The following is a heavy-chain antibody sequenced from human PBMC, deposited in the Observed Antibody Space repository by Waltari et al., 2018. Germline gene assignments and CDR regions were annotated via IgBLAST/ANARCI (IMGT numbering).Heavy chain of an antibody. CDR2: IYAGDSDT. D-gene: IGHD6-19*01. CDR1: GYRYTSSC. J-gene: IGHJ4*02. V-gene: IGHV5-51*01. CDR3: AREKGFSSGNFDY. Sequence: EVQLVQSGAEVKKPGESVKISCKGSGYRYTSSCIGWVRQMPGKDLEWMGFIYAGDSDTRYSPSFKGQVTISVDKSISTAYLQWSTLKASDTAMYFCAREKGFSSGNFDYWGQGTLVTVSS.